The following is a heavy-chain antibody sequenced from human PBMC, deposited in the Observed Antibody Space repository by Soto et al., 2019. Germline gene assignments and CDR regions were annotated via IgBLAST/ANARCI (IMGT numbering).Heavy chain of an antibody. Sequence: ASVKVSCKASGGTFSSYAISWVRQAPGQGLEWMGGVIPIFGTANYAQKFQGRVTITADKSTSTAYMELSSLRSEDTAVYYCARSTLAGYCSGGSCYYYFDYWGQGTLVTVS. J-gene: IGHJ4*02. CDR1: GGTFSSYA. D-gene: IGHD2-15*01. CDR3: ARSTLAGYCSGGSCYYYFDY. CDR2: VIPIFGTA. V-gene: IGHV1-69*06.